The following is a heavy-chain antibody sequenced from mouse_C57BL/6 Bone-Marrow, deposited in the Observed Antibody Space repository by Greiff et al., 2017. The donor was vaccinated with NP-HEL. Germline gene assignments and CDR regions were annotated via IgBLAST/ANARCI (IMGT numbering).Heavy chain of an antibody. CDR3: ARQTITTVVPYYYAMDY. CDR2: ISSGGSYT. D-gene: IGHD1-1*01. Sequence: VQLKESGGDLVKPGGSLKLSCAASGFTFSSYGMSWVRQTPDKRLEWVATISSGGSYTYYPDSVKGRFTISRDNAKNTLYLQMSSLKSEDTAMYYCARQTITTVVPYYYAMDYWGQGTSVTVSS. J-gene: IGHJ4*01. CDR1: GFTFSSYG. V-gene: IGHV5-6*01.